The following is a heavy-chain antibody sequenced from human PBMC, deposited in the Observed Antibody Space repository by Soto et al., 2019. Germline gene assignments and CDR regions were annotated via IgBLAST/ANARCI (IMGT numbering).Heavy chain of an antibody. CDR1: GGTFSSYA. D-gene: IGHD6-6*01. CDR3: ARDQRYSSSSTVSYGMDV. Sequence: VKVSCKASGGTFSSYAISWVRQAPGQGLEWMGGIIPIFGTANYAQKFQGRVTITADESTSTAYMELSSLRSEDTAVYYCARDQRYSSSSTVSYGMDVWRQGTTVTVSS. J-gene: IGHJ6*02. V-gene: IGHV1-69*01. CDR2: IIPIFGTA.